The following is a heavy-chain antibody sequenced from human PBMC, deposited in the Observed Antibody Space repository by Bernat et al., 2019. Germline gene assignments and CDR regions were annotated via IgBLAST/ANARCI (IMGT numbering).Heavy chain of an antibody. CDR2: ISGSGGRT. D-gene: IGHD1-1*01. V-gene: IGHV3-23*04. J-gene: IGHJ5*02. Sequence: EVQVVESGGGLVQPGGSLRLSCAASGFTFTTYVMSWVRQAPGKGLEWVSSISGSGGRTNYADSVKGRFTISRDNSKNTLYLQMNSLRAENTAVDDYTNVPAYANDQGNDDDWFDHWGQGTLVTVSS. CDR3: TNVPAYANDQGNDDDWFDH. CDR1: GFTFTTYV.